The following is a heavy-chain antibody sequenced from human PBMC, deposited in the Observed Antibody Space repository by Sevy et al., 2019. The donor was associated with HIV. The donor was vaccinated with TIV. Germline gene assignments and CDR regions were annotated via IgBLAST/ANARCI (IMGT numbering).Heavy chain of an antibody. J-gene: IGHJ6*02. Sequence: GGYLRLSCAASGFTFSNAWMSWVRQAPGKGFERVGRIKSKTDGGTTEYVAPVKGRFTISRDDSKNTLFLQMNSLKTEVTAVYYCSTDPIIVLMVTDGMDVWGQGTTVTVSS. V-gene: IGHV3-15*01. CDR1: GFTFSNAW. CDR3: STDPIIVLMVTDGMDV. CDR2: IKSKTDGGTT. D-gene: IGHD2-8*01.